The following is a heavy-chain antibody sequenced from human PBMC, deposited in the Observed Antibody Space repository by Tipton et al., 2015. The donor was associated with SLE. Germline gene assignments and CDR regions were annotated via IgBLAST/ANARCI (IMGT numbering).Heavy chain of an antibody. D-gene: IGHD2-8*01. CDR2: ISSSGSTI. CDR3: AREANGVSRVDY. Sequence: SLRLSCAASGFTFSSYEMNWVRKAPGKGLEWVSYISSSGSTIYYADSVKGRFTISRDNAKSSLYLQMNSLRAEDAAVYYCAREANGVSRVDYWGQGTLVTVSS. CDR1: GFTFSSYE. J-gene: IGHJ4*02. V-gene: IGHV3-48*03.